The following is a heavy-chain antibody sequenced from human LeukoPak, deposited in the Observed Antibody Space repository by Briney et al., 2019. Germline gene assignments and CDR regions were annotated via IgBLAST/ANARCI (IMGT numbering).Heavy chain of an antibody. J-gene: IGHJ4*02. CDR3: ARDKKSGESSEIDY. Sequence: GGSLRLSCAASGFTFGNYWVHWVRQAPGKGLVWVSRINRDGSTTKYADSVKGRFTVSRDNAKNTLNLQMNSLRAEDTAVYYCARDKKSGESSEIDYWGQGTLVTVSS. CDR1: GFTFGNYW. D-gene: IGHD3-10*01. CDR2: INRDGSTT. V-gene: IGHV3-74*03.